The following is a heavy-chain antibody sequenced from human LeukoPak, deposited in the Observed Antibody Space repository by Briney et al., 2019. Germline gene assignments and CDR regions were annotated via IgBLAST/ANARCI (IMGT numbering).Heavy chain of an antibody. D-gene: IGHD6-6*01. CDR2: ISGSGGST. CDR3: AKDFEYSSSSGPCH. Sequence: PGGSLRLSCAASGFTFSNAWMSWVRQAPGKGLEWVSAISGSGGSTYYADSVKGRFTISRDNSKNTLYLQMNSLRAEDTAVYYCAKDFEYSSSSGPCHWGQGTLVTVSS. CDR1: GFTFSNAW. V-gene: IGHV3-23*01. J-gene: IGHJ4*02.